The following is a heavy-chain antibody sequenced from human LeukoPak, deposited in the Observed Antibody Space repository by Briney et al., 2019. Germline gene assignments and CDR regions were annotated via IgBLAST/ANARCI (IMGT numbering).Heavy chain of an antibody. Sequence: SETLSLTCTVSGGSISSYYWSWIRQPPGKGLEWIGYIYYSGSTNYNPSLKSRVTTSVDTSKNQFSLKLSSVTAADTAVYYCARRHTYYYDSSGYPLDAFDIWGQGTMVTVSS. J-gene: IGHJ3*02. D-gene: IGHD3-22*01. CDR2: IYYSGST. CDR1: GGSISSYY. V-gene: IGHV4-59*01. CDR3: ARRHTYYYDSSGYPLDAFDI.